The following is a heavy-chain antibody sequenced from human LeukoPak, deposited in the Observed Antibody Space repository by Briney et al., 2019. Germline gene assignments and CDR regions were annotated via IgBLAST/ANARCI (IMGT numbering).Heavy chain of an antibody. J-gene: IGHJ4*02. CDR3: ASHRYSGSYYDDY. CDR1: GGSFSNYH. Sequence: SETLSLTCTVSGGSFSNYHWTWIRQPPGKGLEWIGYIFYSGTTNYNPSLKSRVSMSVDTSKNQYSLKLSSVTAADTAVYYCASHRYSGSYYDDYWGQGTLVTVSS. D-gene: IGHD1-26*01. V-gene: IGHV4-59*08. CDR2: IFYSGTT.